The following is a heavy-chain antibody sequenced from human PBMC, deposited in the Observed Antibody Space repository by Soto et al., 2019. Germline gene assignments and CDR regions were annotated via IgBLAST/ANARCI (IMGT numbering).Heavy chain of an antibody. CDR1: GYTFTSYA. CDR3: ARDGLLWFGESFDP. CDR2: INAGNGNT. D-gene: IGHD3-10*01. Sequence: ASVKVSCKASGYTFTSYAMHWVRQAPGQRLEWMGWINAGNGNTKYSQKFQGRVTITRDTSASTAYMELSSLRSEDTAVYYCARDGLLWFGESFDPWGQGTLVTAPQ. V-gene: IGHV1-3*01. J-gene: IGHJ5*02.